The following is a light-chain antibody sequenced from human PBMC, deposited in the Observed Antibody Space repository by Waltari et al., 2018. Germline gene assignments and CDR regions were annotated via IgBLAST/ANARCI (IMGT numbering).Light chain of an antibody. V-gene: IGKV3-11*01. CDR2: DAS. J-gene: IGKJ4*01. CDR1: QSVSSY. CDR3: QQRSNWLLT. Sequence: IVLTQSPATLSLSPGERATLSCRASQSVSSYLAWYQQKPGQAPRLLIYDASTRATGIPARFSGSGSGTDFTLTISSLEPEDFAVYYCQQRSNWLLTFGGGTKVEIK.